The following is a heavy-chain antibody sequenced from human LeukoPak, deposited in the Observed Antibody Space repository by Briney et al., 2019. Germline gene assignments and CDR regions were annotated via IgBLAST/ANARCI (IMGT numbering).Heavy chain of an antibody. CDR2: IYYSGST. CDR3: ARVGYYGSGSYHNWFDP. CDR1: GGSISSSSYY. V-gene: IGHV4-61*05. J-gene: IGHJ5*02. D-gene: IGHD3-10*01. Sequence: SETLALTCTVSGGSISSSSYYWGWIRQPPGKGLEWIGYIYYSGSTNYNPSLKSRVTISVDTSKNQFSLKLSSVTAADTAVYYCARVGYYGSGSYHNWFDPWGQGTLVTVSS.